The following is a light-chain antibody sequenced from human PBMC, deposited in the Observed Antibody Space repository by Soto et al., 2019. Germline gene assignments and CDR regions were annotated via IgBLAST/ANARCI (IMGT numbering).Light chain of an antibody. CDR2: DVS. Sequence: SVLTQPRSVSGAPGQSVTISCPGTSSYVGGYNYVSWYQQHPGKAPKLMIYDVSKRPSGVPDRFSGSKSGNTASLTISGLQAEDEADYSCCSYAGSYTYVFGTGTKVTVL. J-gene: IGLJ1*01. CDR3: CSYAGSYTYV. CDR1: SSYVGGYNY. V-gene: IGLV2-11*01.